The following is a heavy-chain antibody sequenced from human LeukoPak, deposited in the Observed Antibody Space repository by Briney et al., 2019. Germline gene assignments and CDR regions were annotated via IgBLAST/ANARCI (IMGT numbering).Heavy chain of an antibody. Sequence: SETLSLTCTVSGGSIGSYYWSWIRQPPGKGLEWIGYIYDSGSTNYNPSLKSRVTISVDTSKNQFSLKLSSVTAADTAVYYCARYIAAAGYNWFDPWGQGTLVTVSS. CDR2: IYDSGST. CDR1: GGSIGSYY. CDR3: ARYIAAAGYNWFDP. D-gene: IGHD6-13*01. J-gene: IGHJ5*02. V-gene: IGHV4-59*01.